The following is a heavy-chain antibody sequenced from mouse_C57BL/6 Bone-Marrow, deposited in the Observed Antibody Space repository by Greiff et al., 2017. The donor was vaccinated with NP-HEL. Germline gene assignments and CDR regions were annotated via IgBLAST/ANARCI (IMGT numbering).Heavy chain of an antibody. V-gene: IGHV1-81*01. CDR2: IYPRSGNT. Sequence: VQLQQSGAELARPGASVKLSCKASGYTFTSYGIRWVKQRTGQGLEWIGEIYPRSGNTYYNEKFQGKATLTADKSSSTAYMELRSLTSEESAVYFCARGSADGYPPGVAYWGQGTLATVSA. CDR3: ARGSADGYPPGVAY. J-gene: IGHJ3*01. D-gene: IGHD2-3*01. CDR1: GYTFTSYG.